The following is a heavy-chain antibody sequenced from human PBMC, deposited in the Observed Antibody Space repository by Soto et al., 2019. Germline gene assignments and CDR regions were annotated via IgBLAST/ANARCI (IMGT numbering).Heavy chain of an antibody. V-gene: IGHV3-23*01. CDR1: EFTFSSYA. CDR3: AKDDSSGSYFQH. D-gene: IGHD3-22*01. CDR2: LSGNGRDT. J-gene: IGHJ1*01. Sequence: XVSLRLSGAASEFTFSSYAMSWVRQAPGKGLEWVSTLSGNGRDTYYADSVKGRFTISRDNSKNTLYLQMNSLRADDTAVYYCAKDDSSGSYFQHWGQGTLVTVSS.